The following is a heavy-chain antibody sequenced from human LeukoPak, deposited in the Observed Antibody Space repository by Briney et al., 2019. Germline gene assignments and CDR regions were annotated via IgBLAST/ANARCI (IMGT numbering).Heavy chain of an antibody. V-gene: IGHV3-30-3*01. Sequence: LSLTCTVSGGSISSYYWSWIRQPPGKGLEWVAVLSYDGSNKFYADSVKGRFTIFRDNSKNTLYLQMNSLRAEDTAVYYCARSAMVLDAFDIWGQGTMVTVSS. D-gene: IGHD5-18*01. CDR3: ARSAMVLDAFDI. CDR2: LSYDGSNK. J-gene: IGHJ3*02. CDR1: GGSISSYY.